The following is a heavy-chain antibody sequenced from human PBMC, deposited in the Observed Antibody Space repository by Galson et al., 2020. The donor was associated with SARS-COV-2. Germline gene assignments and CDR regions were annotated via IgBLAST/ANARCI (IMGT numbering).Heavy chain of an antibody. CDR2: IYYSGST. Sequence: SQTLSLTCTLSGGSISSYYWSWIRQPPGKGLEWIGYIYYSGSTNYNPSLKSRVTISVDTSKNQFSLKLSSVTAADTAVYYCARGGHDFRRGYYSMYDYWGQGTLVTVSS. J-gene: IGHJ4*02. CDR1: GGSISSYY. CDR3: ARGGHDFRRGYYSMYDY. D-gene: IGHD3-22*01. V-gene: IGHV4-59*01.